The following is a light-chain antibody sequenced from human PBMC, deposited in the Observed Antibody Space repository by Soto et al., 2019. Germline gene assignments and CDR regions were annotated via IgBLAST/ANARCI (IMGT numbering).Light chain of an antibody. Sequence: QSALTQPASVSGSPGQSITLSCTGTSSDVGAYNYVAWYQQHPGKAPKFIMYDVNTRHSGVSNRFSGSKSGNTASLTISGLQAEDEADYYCSSYTTTYNWVFGGGTKLTVL. CDR3: SSYTTTYNWV. V-gene: IGLV2-14*01. CDR2: DVN. CDR1: SSDVGAYNY. J-gene: IGLJ3*02.